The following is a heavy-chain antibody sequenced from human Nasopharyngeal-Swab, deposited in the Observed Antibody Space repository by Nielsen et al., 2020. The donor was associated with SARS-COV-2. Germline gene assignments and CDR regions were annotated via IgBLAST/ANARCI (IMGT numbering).Heavy chain of an antibody. CDR1: GYTFTNYA. D-gene: IGHD2-21*02. V-gene: IGHV1-46*01. CDR2: IDPFSGST. Sequence: ASVKVSCKASGYTFTNYALSWVRQAPGQGLEWMGVIDPFSGSTSYAQRFQGRVTVTRDTSTSTVYMEVRSLRSEDTAVYYCTRDQGGGDPYDSWGQGTLVTVSS. J-gene: IGHJ4*02. CDR3: TRDQGGGDPYDS.